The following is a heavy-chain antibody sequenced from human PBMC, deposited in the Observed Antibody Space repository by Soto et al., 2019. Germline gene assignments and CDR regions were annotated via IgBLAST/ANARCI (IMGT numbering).Heavy chain of an antibody. J-gene: IGHJ4*02. CDR2: MPYDGSNE. D-gene: IGHD1-26*01. CDR1: GFTFSHYA. CDR3: AKDGSHNVDY. Sequence: QVQLVESGGGVVQPGRSLRLSCAASGFTFSHYAMHWVLQAPGKGLEWVALMPYDGSNEYYADSVKGRLTISRDNSKNTLYLQMNSLRAEDTAVYYCAKDGSHNVDYWGQGTLVTVSS. V-gene: IGHV3-30*18.